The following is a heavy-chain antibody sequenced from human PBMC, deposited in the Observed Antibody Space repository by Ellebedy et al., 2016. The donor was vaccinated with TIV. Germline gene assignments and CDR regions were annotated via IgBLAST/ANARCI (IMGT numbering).Heavy chain of an antibody. CDR1: GGSISSSHSS. Sequence: SETLSLTCTVSGGSISSSHSSWVFIRQPPGKGLEWIGTIYFSGNTNYNPSLKGRVTISVDKSKNQFSLKLSSVTAADTAVYFCASLYYDILTGYPTDAFDFWGQGTMVIVSS. CDR3: ASLYYDILTGYPTDAFDF. J-gene: IGHJ3*01. D-gene: IGHD3-9*01. CDR2: IYFSGNT. V-gene: IGHV4-39*01.